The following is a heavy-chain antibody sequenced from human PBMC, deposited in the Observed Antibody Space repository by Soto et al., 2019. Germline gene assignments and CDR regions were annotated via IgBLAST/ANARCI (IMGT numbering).Heavy chain of an antibody. D-gene: IGHD3-3*01. Sequence: ASVKVSCKASGYILTNYPMHWVRQAPGQSPEWMGWINTGNGNTKYSQKFQGRVTITRDTSARTVYLELSSLRSEDTAVYYCARPTLRFLDWGQGTLVTVSS. V-gene: IGHV1-3*04. CDR3: ARPTLRFLD. J-gene: IGHJ4*02. CDR2: INTGNGNT. CDR1: GYILTNYP.